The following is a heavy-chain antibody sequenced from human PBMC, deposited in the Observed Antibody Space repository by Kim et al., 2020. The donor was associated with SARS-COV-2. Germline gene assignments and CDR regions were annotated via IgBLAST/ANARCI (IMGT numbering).Heavy chain of an antibody. D-gene: IGHD3-22*01. V-gene: IGHV3-23*01. J-gene: IGHJ4*02. Sequence: GGSLRLSCVASGFTFSSYAMSWVRQAPGKGLEWVSGISGSGGSTYYADSVKGRFTVSRDNSKNTLYLQMNSLRAEDTAVYHCAKEGPYDSSAYWGQGTLVTVSS. CDR2: ISGSGGST. CDR3: AKEGPYDSSAY. CDR1: GFTFSSYA.